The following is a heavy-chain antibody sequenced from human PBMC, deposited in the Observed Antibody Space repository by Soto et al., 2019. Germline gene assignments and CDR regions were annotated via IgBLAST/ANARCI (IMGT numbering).Heavy chain of an antibody. CDR2: INHSGGT. CDR3: ARLYSSSLEGWFDP. CDR1: GGSFSGYY. D-gene: IGHD6-13*01. V-gene: IGHV4-34*01. Sequence: SETLSLTCAVYGGSFSGYYWSWIRQPPGKGLEWIGEINHSGGTNYNPSLKSRVTISVDTSKNQFSLKLSSVTAADTAVYYCARLYSSSLEGWFDPWGQGTLVTVSS. J-gene: IGHJ5*02.